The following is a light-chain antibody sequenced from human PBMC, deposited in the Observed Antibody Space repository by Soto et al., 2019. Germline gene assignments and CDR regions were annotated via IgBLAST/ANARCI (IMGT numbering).Light chain of an antibody. Sequence: DIQMTQSPSSLSASVGDRVTITGRASQSISSYLNWYQQKPGKAPKLLIYAASSLQSGVPSRFSGSGSGTDFTLTISSLQPEDFATYYCQQSYSTPPITFRGGTKVEIK. V-gene: IGKV1-39*01. CDR2: AAS. CDR3: QQSYSTPPIT. J-gene: IGKJ4*01. CDR1: QSISSY.